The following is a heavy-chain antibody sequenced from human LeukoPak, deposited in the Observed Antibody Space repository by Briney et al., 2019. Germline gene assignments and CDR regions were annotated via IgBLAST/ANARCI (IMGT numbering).Heavy chain of an antibody. D-gene: IGHD6-13*01. CDR2: IKQDGGEK. CDR3: ARDGTAAGLYFDL. CDR1: GFTFSSYW. J-gene: IGHJ4*01. Sequence: PGGSLRLSCAVSGFTFSSYWMNWVRQAPGKGLKWVASIKQDGGEKSYVDSVKGRFTISRDNAKNSLYLQMSSLRAEDTAVYYCARDGTAAGLYFDLWGQGTPVTVSS. V-gene: IGHV3-7*01.